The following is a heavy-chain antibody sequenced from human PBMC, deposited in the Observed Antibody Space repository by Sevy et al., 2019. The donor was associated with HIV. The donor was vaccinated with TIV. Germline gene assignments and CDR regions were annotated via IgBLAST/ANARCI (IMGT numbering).Heavy chain of an antibody. CDR2: IYYSGST. D-gene: IGHD2-2*01. CDR1: GGSISSSSYY. CDR3: ARVCSSTINYYYGMDV. J-gene: IGHJ6*02. Sequence: SETLSLTCTVSGGSISSSSYYWGWIRQPPGKGLEWVGSIYYSGSTYYNPSLKSRVTISVDTSKNQFSLKLSSVTAADTAVYYCARVCSSTINYYYGMDVWGQGTTVTVSS. V-gene: IGHV4-39*01.